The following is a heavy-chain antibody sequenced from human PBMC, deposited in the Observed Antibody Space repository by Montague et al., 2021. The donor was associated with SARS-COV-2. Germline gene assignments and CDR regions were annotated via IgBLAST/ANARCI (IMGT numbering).Heavy chain of an antibody. D-gene: IGHD3-22*01. CDR2: TTHDGET. V-gene: IGHV4-34*01. CDR1: GESFSGYF. Sequence: SETLSLTCAVRGESFSGYFWTWIRQPPGKGLEWIGDTTHDGETNYSPSLKSRVTISADTSKSQFSLKLDSVTAADTAVYYCARAIVDVTMIIVVMTGVEYYFDFWGQGTLVTVSS. CDR3: ARAIVDVTMIIVVMTGVEYYFDF. J-gene: IGHJ4*02.